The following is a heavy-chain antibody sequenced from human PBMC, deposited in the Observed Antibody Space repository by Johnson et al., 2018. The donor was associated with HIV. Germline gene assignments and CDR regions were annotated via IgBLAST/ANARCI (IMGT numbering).Heavy chain of an antibody. D-gene: IGHD6-19*01. CDR3: AKDAGIAVAEGAFDI. V-gene: IGHV3-30-3*01. J-gene: IGHJ3*02. CDR2: ISDDGSNK. CDR1: GFTFSSYA. Sequence: QEQLVESGGGVVQPGRSLRLSCAASGFTFSSYAMHWVRQAPGTGLEWVAVISDDGSNKYYADSVKGRFTISSDNSKNTLYLQMSSLRTEDTAVYYCAKDAGIAVAEGAFDIWGQGTMVTVSS.